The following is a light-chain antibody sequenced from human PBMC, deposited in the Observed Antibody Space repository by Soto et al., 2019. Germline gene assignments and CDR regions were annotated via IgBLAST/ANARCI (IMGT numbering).Light chain of an antibody. J-gene: IGKJ4*01. V-gene: IGKV1D-12*01. CDR2: DAS. CDR1: QGMSTW. CDR3: QQVNSFPLT. Sequence: DIQMTQSPSSASASVGDRLTITWRASQGMSTWIPWYQQKPGKAPELLIYDASSLQSGVPSRFSGSGSGTDFTLTISSLQPEDFATYYCQQVNSFPLTFGGGTKV.